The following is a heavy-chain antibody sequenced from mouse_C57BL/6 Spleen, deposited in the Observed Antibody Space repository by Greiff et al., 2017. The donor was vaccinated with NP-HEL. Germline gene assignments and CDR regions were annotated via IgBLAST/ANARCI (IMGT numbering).Heavy chain of an antibody. CDR2: INPSNGGT. J-gene: IGHJ4*01. CDR1: GYTFTSYW. CDR3: ARHTYYYGTPYAMDY. V-gene: IGHV1-53*01. D-gene: IGHD1-1*01. Sequence: QVQLKQPGTELVKPGASVKLSCKASGYTFTSYWMHWVKQRPGQGLEWIGNINPSNGGTNYNEKFKSKATLTVDKSSSTAYMQLSSLTSEDSAVYYCARHTYYYGTPYAMDYWGQGTSVTVSS.